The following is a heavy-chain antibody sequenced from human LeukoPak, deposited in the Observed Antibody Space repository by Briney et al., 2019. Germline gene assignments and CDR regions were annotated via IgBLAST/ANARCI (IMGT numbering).Heavy chain of an antibody. CDR1: GFTYRNYA. CDR2: MSGSGVST. J-gene: IGHJ6*03. CDR3: AKGSTFYYDSGVYYFYIDV. V-gene: IGHV3-23*01. Sequence: GGSLRLSCAASGFTYRNYAMSWVRQAPGKGLEWVSFMSGSGVSTYYADSVKGQFIISRDNSRNTLYLQMDSLRSEDTAVYYCAKGSTFYYDSGVYYFYIDVWGKGTTVTVSS. D-gene: IGHD3-22*01.